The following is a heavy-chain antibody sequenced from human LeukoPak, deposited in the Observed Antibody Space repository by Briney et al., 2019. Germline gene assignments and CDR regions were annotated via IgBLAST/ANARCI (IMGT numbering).Heavy chain of an antibody. CDR2: IYYSGST. Sequence: SETLSLTCTVSGGSISSYYWSWLRQPPGKGLEWIGYIYYSGSTNYNPSLKSRVTISVDTSKNQFSLKLSSVTAADTAVYYCARDYIVGAAASFGYYYGMDVWGQGTTVTVSS. D-gene: IGHD1-26*01. CDR1: GGSISSYY. CDR3: ARDYIVGAAASFGYYYGMDV. J-gene: IGHJ6*02. V-gene: IGHV4-59*01.